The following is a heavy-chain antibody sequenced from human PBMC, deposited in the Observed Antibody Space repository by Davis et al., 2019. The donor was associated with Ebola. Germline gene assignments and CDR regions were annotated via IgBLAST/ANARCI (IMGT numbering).Heavy chain of an antibody. J-gene: IGHJ4*02. Sequence: HTGGSLRLSCAASGFTFSSYWMHWVRQAPGKGLVWVSRINSDGSSTSYADAVKGRFTTSRDNAKSTLYLQMSSLRVEDTAVYYCARDGENYSDLDHWGQGTLVTVSS. CDR1: GFTFSSYW. D-gene: IGHD3-10*01. CDR2: INSDGSST. V-gene: IGHV3-74*01. CDR3: ARDGENYSDLDH.